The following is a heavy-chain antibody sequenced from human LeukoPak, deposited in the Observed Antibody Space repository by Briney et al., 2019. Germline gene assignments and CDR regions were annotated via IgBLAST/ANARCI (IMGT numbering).Heavy chain of an antibody. CDR1: DGSISNYY. J-gene: IGHJ6*02. V-gene: IGHV4-59*01. CDR2: IDYRGST. CDR3: ARDRGRYGDPDYYYGMDV. D-gene: IGHD4-17*01. Sequence: PSETLSLTCTVSDGSISNYYWSWIRQPPGTRLEWIAYIDYRGSTTYNPSLKSRVTISVDTSRNQFSLKLSSVTAADTAVYYCARDRGRYGDPDYYYGMDVWGQGTTVTVSS.